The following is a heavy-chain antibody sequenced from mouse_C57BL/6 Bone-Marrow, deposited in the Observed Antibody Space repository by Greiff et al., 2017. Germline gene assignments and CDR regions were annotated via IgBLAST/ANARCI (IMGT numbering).Heavy chain of an antibody. D-gene: IGHD2-4*01. J-gene: IGHJ2*01. V-gene: IGHV1-15*01. CDR3: TRGGYDYPYFDY. CDR2: IDPETGGT. Sequence: QVQLQQSGAELVRPGASVTLSCKASGYTFTDYEMHWVKQTPVHGLEWIGAIDPETGGTAYNQKFKGKAILTADKSSSTAYMELRSLTSEDSAVYYGTRGGYDYPYFDYWGQGTTLTVSS. CDR1: GYTFTDYE.